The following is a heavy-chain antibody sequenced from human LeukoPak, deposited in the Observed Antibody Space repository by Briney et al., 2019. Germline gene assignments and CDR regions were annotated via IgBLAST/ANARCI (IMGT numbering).Heavy chain of an antibody. J-gene: IGHJ2*01. CDR3: ARDLGGGSYGWGKFDL. CDR2: INPSGGST. D-gene: IGHD3-10*01. CDR1: GYSFTSYY. V-gene: IGHV1-46*01. Sequence: ASVKVSCKASGYSFTSYYRHWVRQAPGQGLEWMGIINPSGGSTSYAQKFQGRVTMTRDTSTSTVYMELSSLRSEDTAVYYCARDLGGGSYGWGKFDLWGRGTLVAVSS.